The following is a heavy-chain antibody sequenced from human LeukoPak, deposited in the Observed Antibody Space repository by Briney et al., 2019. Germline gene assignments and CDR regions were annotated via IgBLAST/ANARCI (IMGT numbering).Heavy chain of an antibody. Sequence: SETLSLTCTVSGGSISSYYWSWIRQPPGKGLEWIGYIYYSGSTNYTPSLKSRVTISVDTSKNQFSLKLSSVTAADTAVYYCARGSGYSSGWYSAFDIWGQGTMVTVSS. CDR2: IYYSGST. J-gene: IGHJ3*02. CDR3: ARGSGYSSGWYSAFDI. CDR1: GGSISSYY. D-gene: IGHD6-19*01. V-gene: IGHV4-59*01.